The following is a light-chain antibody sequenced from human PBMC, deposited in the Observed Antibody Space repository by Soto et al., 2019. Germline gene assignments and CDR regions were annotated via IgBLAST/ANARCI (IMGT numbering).Light chain of an antibody. CDR1: SSDVGGYNY. Sequence: QSALTQPASVSGSPGQSITISRTGTSSDVGGYNYVSWYQHHPGKAPKLMIYQVSNRPSGVSNRFSGSKSGNTASLSISGLQAEDEADYYCSSYIGTNTYVFGTGAKLTVL. CDR3: SSYIGTNTYV. V-gene: IGLV2-14*01. CDR2: QVS. J-gene: IGLJ1*01.